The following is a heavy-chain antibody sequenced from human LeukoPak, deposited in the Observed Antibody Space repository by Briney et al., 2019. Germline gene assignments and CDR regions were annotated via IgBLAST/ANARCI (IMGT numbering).Heavy chain of an antibody. CDR1: GFTFSSYS. V-gene: IGHV3-21*01. CDR2: ISSSSSYI. Sequence: GGSLRLSCAASGFTFSSYSMNWVRQAPGKGLEWVSSISSSSSYIYYADSVEGRFTISRDNAKNSLYLQMNNLRAEDTAVYYCARVSVAFDYWGQGTLVTVSS. D-gene: IGHD4-23*01. J-gene: IGHJ4*02. CDR3: ARVSVAFDY.